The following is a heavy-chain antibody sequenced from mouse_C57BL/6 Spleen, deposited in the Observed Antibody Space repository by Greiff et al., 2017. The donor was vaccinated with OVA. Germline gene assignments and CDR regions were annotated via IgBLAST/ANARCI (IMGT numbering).Heavy chain of an antibody. CDR1: GFNIKDDY. J-gene: IGHJ3*01. V-gene: IGHV14-4*01. Sequence: EVQLQQSGAELVRPGASVKLSCTASGFNIKDDYMHWVKQRPEQGLEWIGWIDPENGDTEYASKFQGKATITADTSSNSAYLQLSSLTSEDTAVYYCTTRSAAYWGQGTLVTVSA. CDR3: TTRSAAY. CDR2: IDPENGDT.